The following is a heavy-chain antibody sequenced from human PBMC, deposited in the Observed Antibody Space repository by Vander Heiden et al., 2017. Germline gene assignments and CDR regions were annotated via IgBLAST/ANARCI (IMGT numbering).Heavy chain of an antibody. CDR1: GYILTELS. CDR3: ATLPYFYDSSTYGSFEF. D-gene: IGHD3-22*01. V-gene: IGHV1-24*01. Sequence: QVQLVQSGAEVRKPGASVKVPCKVSGYILTELSMQWVRQAPGKGLEWMGGFDPDDGETIYAQNLQGRVTTTEDTSTNTAYMELSSLRSEDTAVYYCATLPYFYDSSTYGSFEFWGQGTLGTVSS. CDR2: FDPDDGET. J-gene: IGHJ4*02.